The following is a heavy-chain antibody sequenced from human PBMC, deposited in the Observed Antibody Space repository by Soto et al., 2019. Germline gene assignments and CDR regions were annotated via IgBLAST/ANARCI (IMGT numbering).Heavy chain of an antibody. D-gene: IGHD3-16*01. J-gene: IGHJ5*02. Sequence: SETLSLTCAVYGGFLSESYWTWIRQPPGKGLERIGEINHVGGTNYNPSLKSRVTMSVDTSQNQFSLRLISVTAADTAMYFCVRIRYQLPSSVLWLDPWGQGTPVTVSS. CDR1: GGFLSESY. V-gene: IGHV4-34*01. CDR3: VRIRYQLPSSVLWLDP. CDR2: INHVGGT.